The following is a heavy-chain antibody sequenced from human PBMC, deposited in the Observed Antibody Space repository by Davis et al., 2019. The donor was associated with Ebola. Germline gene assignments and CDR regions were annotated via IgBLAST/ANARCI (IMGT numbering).Heavy chain of an antibody. Sequence: GESLKISCAASGFTFSTYGMHWVRQAPGKGLEWVALIWYDGSNKYYADSVKGRFTISRDNSKNTLYLQMNSLRAEDTAVYYSARAGDYGWYYYGMDVWGQGTTVTVSS. CDR2: IWYDGSNK. CDR3: ARAGDYGWYYYGMDV. V-gene: IGHV3-33*01. J-gene: IGHJ6*02. CDR1: GFTFSTYG. D-gene: IGHD4-17*01.